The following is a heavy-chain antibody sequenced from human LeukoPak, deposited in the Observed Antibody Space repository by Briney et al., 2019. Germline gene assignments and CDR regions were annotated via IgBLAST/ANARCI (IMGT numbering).Heavy chain of an antibody. CDR1: GFTFSNAW. J-gene: IGHJ5*02. D-gene: IGHD2-15*01. Sequence: GGSLRLSCAASGFTFSNAWMSWVRQAPGKGLEWVGRIKSKTDGGTTDYAAPVNGRFTISRDDSKNTLYLQMNSLKTEDTAVYYCTTDIPIVVVVAATPGWFDPWGQGTLVTVSS. CDR2: IKSKTDGGTT. CDR3: TTDIPIVVVVAATPGWFDP. V-gene: IGHV3-15*01.